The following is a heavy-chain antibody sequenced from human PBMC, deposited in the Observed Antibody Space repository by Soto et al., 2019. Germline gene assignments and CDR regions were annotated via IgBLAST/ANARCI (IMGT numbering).Heavy chain of an antibody. J-gene: IGHJ4*02. CDR1: GYTFTGYY. CDR3: ARTPYSGSYPLHFDY. CDR2: INPNSGGT. Sequence: GASVKVSCKASGYTFTGYYIHWVRQAPGQGLEWMGWINPNSGGTNYAQKFQGWVTMTRDTSISTAYMELSRLRSDDTAVYYCARTPYSGSYPLHFDYWGQGTLVTVSS. D-gene: IGHD1-26*01. V-gene: IGHV1-2*04.